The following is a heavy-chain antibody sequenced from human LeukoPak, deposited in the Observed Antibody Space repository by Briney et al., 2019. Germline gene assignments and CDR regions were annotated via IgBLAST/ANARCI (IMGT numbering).Heavy chain of an antibody. V-gene: IGHV4-31*03. Sequence: PSQTLSLTCTVSGGSISSGGYYCRWIRQHPGKGLEWIGYIYYSGSTYYNPSLKSRVTISVDTSKNQFSLKLSSVTAADTAVYYCATNLRGYSYGSDAFDIWGQGTMVTVSS. CDR1: GGSISSGGYY. D-gene: IGHD5-18*01. CDR3: ATNLRGYSYGSDAFDI. J-gene: IGHJ3*02. CDR2: IYYSGST.